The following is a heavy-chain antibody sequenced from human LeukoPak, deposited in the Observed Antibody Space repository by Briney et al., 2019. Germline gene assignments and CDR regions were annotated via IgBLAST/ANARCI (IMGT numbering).Heavy chain of an antibody. CDR2: IYHNGST. Sequence: SETLSLTCTVSGYSISSGYYWGWIRQPPGKGLEWIGSIYHNGSTNYNPSLKSRVTISVDTSKNQFSLKLSSVTAADTAVYYCARVGIVGATRWGQGTLVTVSS. J-gene: IGHJ4*02. CDR1: GYSISSGYY. V-gene: IGHV4-38-2*02. D-gene: IGHD1-26*01. CDR3: ARVGIVGATR.